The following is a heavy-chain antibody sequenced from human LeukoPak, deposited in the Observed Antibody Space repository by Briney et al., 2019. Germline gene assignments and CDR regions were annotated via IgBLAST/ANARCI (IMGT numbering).Heavy chain of an antibody. CDR3: ARAPPWALDY. J-gene: IGHJ4*02. CDR2: IYYTGST. V-gene: IGHV4-59*12. Sequence: SETLSLTCTVSGGSITNYYWSWIRQPPGKGLEWIAYIYYTGSTNYNPSLKSRVTISVDTSKNQFSLTFSSVTAADTAVYFCARAPPWALDYWGPGNLATVSS. CDR1: GGSITNYY. D-gene: IGHD7-27*01.